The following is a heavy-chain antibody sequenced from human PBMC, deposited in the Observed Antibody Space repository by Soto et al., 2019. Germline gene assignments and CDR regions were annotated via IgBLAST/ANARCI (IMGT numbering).Heavy chain of an antibody. CDR3: TKPTEGSAWYEYYGLDV. J-gene: IGHJ6*02. V-gene: IGHV3-23*01. CDR2: ITGSGSGT. Sequence: APGKGLEWVSAITGSGSGTYYADSVKGRFTISRDISKNTLYLQMNSLRADDTAVYYCTKPTEGSAWYEYYGLDVWGQGTTVTVSS. D-gene: IGHD6-19*01.